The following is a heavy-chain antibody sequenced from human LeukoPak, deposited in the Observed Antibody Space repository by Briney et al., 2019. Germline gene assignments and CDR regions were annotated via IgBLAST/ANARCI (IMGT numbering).Heavy chain of an antibody. CDR2: IFYSGTT. J-gene: IGHJ3*02. Sequence: PSETLSLTCSVSGGSISSYYGSWIRQPPGMGLEWIGYIFYSGTTNYNPSLKSRVTISVDTSKNQFSLRLTSVTAADTAVYYCARWDHQQAAFDIWGQGTMVTVSS. CDR3: ARWDHQQAAFDI. CDR1: GGSISSYY. V-gene: IGHV4-59*01. D-gene: IGHD1-26*01.